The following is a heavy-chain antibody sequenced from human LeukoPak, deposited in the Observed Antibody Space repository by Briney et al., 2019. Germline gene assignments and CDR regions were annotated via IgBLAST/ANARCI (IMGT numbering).Heavy chain of an antibody. V-gene: IGHV4-39*01. CDR3: ATSAKVTGTRTFDY. J-gene: IGHJ4*02. CDR1: GGSISSSSYY. D-gene: IGHD4-17*01. CDR2: MYYSGST. Sequence: SETLSLTCTVSGGSISSSSYYWAWIRQPPGNGLEWIGSMYYSGSTYYNPSLKSRVTISLDTSKNQFSLKPSSVTAAGTAVYYCATSAKVTGTRTFDYWGQGSLVTVSS.